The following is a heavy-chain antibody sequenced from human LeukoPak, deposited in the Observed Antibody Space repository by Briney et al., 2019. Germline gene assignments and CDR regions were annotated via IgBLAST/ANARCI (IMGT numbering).Heavy chain of an antibody. D-gene: IGHD3-10*01. CDR1: GYRFTSYW. Sequence: GEPLKISSKGSGYRFTSYWIGWVRRMPRNGLEGLGIIYPGDSDTRYSPSFQGQVTISVDKSISTAYLQWSSLKASGTAMYYCARLPSVRGVDRYFDYWGQGTLVTVSS. CDR3: ARLPSVRGVDRYFDY. V-gene: IGHV5-51*01. J-gene: IGHJ4*02. CDR2: IYPGDSDT.